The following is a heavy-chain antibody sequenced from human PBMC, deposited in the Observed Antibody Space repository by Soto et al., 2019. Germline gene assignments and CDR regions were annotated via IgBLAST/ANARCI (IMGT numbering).Heavy chain of an antibody. J-gene: IGHJ4*02. Sequence: QVQLVQSGAEGKKPGASVRVSCKASGYSFTSYYMHWVRQAPGQGLEWMGIINPSRGSINYAQKFQGRVTMTRDTSTRTVYMELSSLRSEDTAVYYCTRDSAFYDILTGYPPSYYFDYWGQGTLVTVSS. CDR1: GYSFTSYY. D-gene: IGHD3-9*01. V-gene: IGHV1-46*01. CDR3: TRDSAFYDILTGYPPSYYFDY. CDR2: INPSRGSI.